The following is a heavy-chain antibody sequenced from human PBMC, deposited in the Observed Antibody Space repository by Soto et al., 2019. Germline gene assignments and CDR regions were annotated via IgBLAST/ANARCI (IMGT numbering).Heavy chain of an antibody. CDR1: GFYFNTFD. D-gene: IGHD3-9*01. CDR2: ISYDGGRK. V-gene: IGHV3-30*04. J-gene: IGHJ2*01. CDR3: ARGALMGMSRRYWYIDL. Sequence: QVQLVESGGGVVQRGGSLRLSCGTSGFYFNTFDMQWVRQAPGKGLEWLSEISYDGGRKSYADSIKGRFTVSRDNSNNTLYLQMSSLRGDDSAIYYCARGALMGMSRRYWYIDLWGRGTLVSVSS.